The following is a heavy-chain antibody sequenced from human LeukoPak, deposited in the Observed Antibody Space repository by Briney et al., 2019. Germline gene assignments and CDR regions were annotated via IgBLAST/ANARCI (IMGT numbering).Heavy chain of an antibody. CDR2: IYYSGST. CDR3: ARHLDYFDY. V-gene: IGHV4-59*08. Sequence: SETLSLTCTVSGGSISSYYWSWIRQPSGKGLEWIGYIYYSGSTNYNPSLKSRVTISVDTSKNQFSLRLSSVTAADTAVYYCARHLDYFDYWGQGTLVTVSS. J-gene: IGHJ4*02. CDR1: GGSISSYY.